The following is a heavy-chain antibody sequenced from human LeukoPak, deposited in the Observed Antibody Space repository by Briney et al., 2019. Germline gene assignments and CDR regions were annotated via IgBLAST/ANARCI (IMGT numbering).Heavy chain of an antibody. J-gene: IGHJ4*02. CDR1: GGSISSYY. Sequence: SETLSLTCTVSGGSISSYYWSWIRQPPGKGLEWIGYIYYSGSTNYNPSLKSRVTISVDTSKNQFSLKLSSVTAADTAVYYCARAAMVRGAGEYYFDYWGQGTLVTVSS. CDR2: IYYSGST. CDR3: ARAAMVRGAGEYYFDY. V-gene: IGHV4-59*01. D-gene: IGHD3-10*01.